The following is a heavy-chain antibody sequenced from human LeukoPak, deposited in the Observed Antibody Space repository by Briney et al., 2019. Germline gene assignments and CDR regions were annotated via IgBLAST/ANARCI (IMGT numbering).Heavy chain of an antibody. V-gene: IGHV1-69*13. J-gene: IGHJ4*02. CDR2: IIPIFGTA. CDR1: GGTFITYA. CDR3: ARRFPPTQHGFDY. Sequence: ASVKVSCKASGGTFITYAIGWVRQAPGQGLEWMGGIIPIFGTANYAQKFQGRVTITADESTSTAYMELSSLRSEDTAVYYCARRFPPTQHGFDYWGQGTLVTVSS. D-gene: IGHD3-3*01.